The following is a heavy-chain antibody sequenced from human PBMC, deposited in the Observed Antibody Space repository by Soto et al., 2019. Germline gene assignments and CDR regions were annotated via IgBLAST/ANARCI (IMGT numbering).Heavy chain of an antibody. V-gene: IGHV3-23*01. Sequence: EVQLLESGGGLVQPGGSLGLSCVGSGFAFSIHAMSWVRQVPGKGPEWVAVINGRGSPTFYADSVKGRFTISRDNSKNTLYLQMNSLRAEDTAIYYCAKHIEGAGNWYFDLWGRGTLVAVSS. D-gene: IGHD2-21*01. J-gene: IGHJ2*01. CDR3: AKHIEGAGNWYFDL. CDR1: GFAFSIHA. CDR2: INGRGSPT.